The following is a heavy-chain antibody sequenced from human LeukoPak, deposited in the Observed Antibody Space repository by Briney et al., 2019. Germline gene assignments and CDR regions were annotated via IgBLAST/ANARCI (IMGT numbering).Heavy chain of an antibody. CDR2: ISPYNDNT. Sequence: ASVKVSCKASGYTFTRTGINWVRQAPGQGLEWMGWISPYNDNTKYAQKFQGRLTVTTDTSTSTAYMELSSLRSEDTAVYYCVREEGQQLELAYFQHWGQGTLVTVSS. V-gene: IGHV1-18*01. CDR3: VREEGQQLELAYFQH. D-gene: IGHD6-13*01. CDR1: GYTFTRTG. J-gene: IGHJ1*01.